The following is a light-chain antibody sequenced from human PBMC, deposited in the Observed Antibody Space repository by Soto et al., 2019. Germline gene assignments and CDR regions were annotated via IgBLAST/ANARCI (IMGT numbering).Light chain of an antibody. CDR2: AAS. Sequence: AVRMTHSPSSLSASTGDRVTITCRASQGVSTYLAWYQQKPGKGPKLLIYAASTLQSGVPSRFSGSGSGTDFTLNISCLQSEDFATYYCQQYYTSPYTCGQGPQLEIK. V-gene: IGKV1-8*01. CDR3: QQYYTSPYT. CDR1: QGVSTY. J-gene: IGKJ2*01.